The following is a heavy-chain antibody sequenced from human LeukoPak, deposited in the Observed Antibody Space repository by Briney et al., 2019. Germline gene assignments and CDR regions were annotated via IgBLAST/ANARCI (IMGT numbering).Heavy chain of an antibody. D-gene: IGHD6-13*01. V-gene: IGHV3-7*01. CDR1: GFTFSSYW. CDR2: IKQDGSEK. CDR3: ARVEVGIIAAARLDY. Sequence: GGSLRLSCAASGFTFSSYWMSWVRQAPGKGLEWVANIKQDGSEKYYVDSVKGRFTISRDNAKNSLYLQMNSLRDEDTAVYYCARVEVGIIAAARLDYWGQGTLVTVSS. J-gene: IGHJ4*02.